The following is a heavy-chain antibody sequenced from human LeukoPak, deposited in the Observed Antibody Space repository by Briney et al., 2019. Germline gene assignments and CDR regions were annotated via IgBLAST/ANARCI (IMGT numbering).Heavy chain of an antibody. J-gene: IGHJ4*02. CDR2: IYPGDSDT. Sequence: GASLKISSKGAGYIFTSYWIGWVRQMPGKGLEWMGIIYPGDSDTRYSPSFQGQVNISADKSISTAYLQWSSLKASDTAMYYCARSSNYDSSGYVGDYWGQGTLVTVSS. CDR1: GYIFTSYW. V-gene: IGHV5-51*01. CDR3: ARSSNYDSSGYVGDY. D-gene: IGHD3-22*01.